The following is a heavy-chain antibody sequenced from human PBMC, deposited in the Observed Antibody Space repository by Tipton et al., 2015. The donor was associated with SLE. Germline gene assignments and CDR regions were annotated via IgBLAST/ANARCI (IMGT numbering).Heavy chain of an antibody. V-gene: IGHV4-38-2*02. CDR1: GYSISNSYY. J-gene: IGHJ6*02. D-gene: IGHD3-3*01. Sequence: TLSLTCAVSGYSISNSYYWGWIRQPPGKGLEWIGSIYYSGSTYYNPSLKSRVTISVDTSKNQFSLNLSSVTAADTAVYYCAREGVGLFAMDVWGQGTTVTVSS. CDR3: AREGVGLFAMDV. CDR2: IYYSGST.